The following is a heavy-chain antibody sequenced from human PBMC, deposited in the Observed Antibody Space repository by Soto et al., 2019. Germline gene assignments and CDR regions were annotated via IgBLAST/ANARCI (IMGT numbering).Heavy chain of an antibody. Sequence: GGSLRLSCAASGFIFSSYWMSWVRQAPGKGLEWVANIKQDGSEKYYVDSVKGRFTISRDNAKNSLYLQMNSLRAEDTAVYYCARDANYGDYYSWFDPWGQGTLVTVSS. CDR2: IKQDGSEK. J-gene: IGHJ5*02. CDR1: GFIFSSYW. V-gene: IGHV3-7*01. CDR3: ARDANYGDYYSWFDP. D-gene: IGHD4-17*01.